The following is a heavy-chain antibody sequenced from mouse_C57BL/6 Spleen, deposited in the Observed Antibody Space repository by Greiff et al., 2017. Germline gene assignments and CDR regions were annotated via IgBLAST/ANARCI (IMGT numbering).Heavy chain of an antibody. D-gene: IGHD3-2*02. V-gene: IGHV1-50*01. CDR1: GYTFTSYW. CDR3: ARKGTAQAYYFDY. J-gene: IGHJ2*01. Sequence: QVQLQQPGAELVKPGASVKLSCKASGYTFTSYWMQWVKQRPGQGLEWIGEIDPSASYTNYNQKFKGKATLTVDTSSSPAYMQLSSLTSEDSAVYYCARKGTAQAYYFDYWGQGTTLTVSS. CDR2: IDPSASYT.